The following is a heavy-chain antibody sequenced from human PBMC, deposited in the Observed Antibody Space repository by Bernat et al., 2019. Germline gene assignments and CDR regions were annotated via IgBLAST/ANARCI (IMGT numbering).Heavy chain of an antibody. Sequence: QVQLVESGGGVVQPGRSLRLSCAASGFTFSSYGMHWVRQAPGKGLEWVAVIWYDGSNKYYVDSVKGRFTISRDNSKNTLYLQMNSLRAEDTAVYYCARDRGVEAARHYYYYGMDVWGQGTTVTVSS. J-gene: IGHJ6*02. CDR2: IWYDGSNK. V-gene: IGHV3-33*01. CDR3: ARDRGVEAARHYYYYGMDV. CDR1: GFTFSSYG. D-gene: IGHD6-6*01.